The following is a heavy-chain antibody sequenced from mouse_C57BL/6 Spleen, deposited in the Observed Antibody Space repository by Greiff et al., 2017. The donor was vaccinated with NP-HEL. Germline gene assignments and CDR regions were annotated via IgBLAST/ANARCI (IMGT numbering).Heavy chain of an antibody. CDR1: GYTFTSYW. Sequence: VQLQQPGTELVKPGASVKLSCKASGYTFTSYWMHWVKQRPGQGLEWIGNINPSNGGTNYNEKFKSKATLTVDKSSSTAYMRLSSRTSEASAVYYCARFGGPYYFDYWGQGTTLTVSS. V-gene: IGHV1-53*01. CDR3: ARFGGPYYFDY. J-gene: IGHJ2*01. D-gene: IGHD3-3*01. CDR2: INPSNGGT.